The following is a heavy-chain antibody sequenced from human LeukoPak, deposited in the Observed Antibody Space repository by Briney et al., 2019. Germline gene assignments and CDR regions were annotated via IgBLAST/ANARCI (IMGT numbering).Heavy chain of an antibody. Sequence: ASVKVSCKASGGTFSSYAISWVRQAPGQGLEWMGWISAYNGNTNYAQKLQGRVTMTTDTSTSTAYMELRSLRSDDTAVYYCARDLSVVTPGYWGQGTLVTVSS. D-gene: IGHD4-23*01. J-gene: IGHJ4*02. CDR3: ARDLSVVTPGY. CDR1: GGTFSSYA. V-gene: IGHV1-18*01. CDR2: ISAYNGNT.